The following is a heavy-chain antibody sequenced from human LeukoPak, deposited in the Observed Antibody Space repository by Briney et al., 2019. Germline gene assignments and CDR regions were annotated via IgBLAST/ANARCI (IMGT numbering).Heavy chain of an antibody. J-gene: IGHJ6*02. CDR2: IYDTGGTS. Sequence: NPSETLSLTCTVSGGSIRSYYWSWIRQPPGKGPEWIGYIYDTGGTSNHNPSLKRRVSISVDTSKSQFTLNLGFVTAADTALYYCARGTQVRDGYNYGYYYGMDVWGQGITVTVSS. V-gene: IGHV4-59*01. CDR3: ARGTQVRDGYNYGYYYGMDV. D-gene: IGHD5-24*01. CDR1: GGSIRSYY.